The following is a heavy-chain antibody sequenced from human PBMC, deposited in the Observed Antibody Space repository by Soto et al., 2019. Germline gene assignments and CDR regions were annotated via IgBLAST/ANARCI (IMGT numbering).Heavy chain of an antibody. Sequence: EASVKVSCKAFGYTFTGYAMHWVRQAPGQRFEWMGWINIANGKTDYSQNFQGRVTITRDTSASTAYMELNSLRVDDTALYYCARGNMDVWGQGTTVTVS. CDR1: GYTFTGYA. J-gene: IGHJ6*02. CDR3: ARGNMDV. V-gene: IGHV1-3*04. CDR2: INIANGKT.